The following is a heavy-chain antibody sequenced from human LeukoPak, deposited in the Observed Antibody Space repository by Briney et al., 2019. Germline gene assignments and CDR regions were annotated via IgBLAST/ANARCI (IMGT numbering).Heavy chain of an antibody. CDR3: ASPSSGWYAEYFQH. J-gene: IGHJ1*01. D-gene: IGHD6-19*01. CDR2: ISYDGSNK. Sequence: PGGSLRLSCAASGFTFSSYAMHWVRQAPGKGLEWVAVISYDGSNKNYADSVKGRFTISRDNSKNTLYLQMNSLRAEDTAVYYGASPSSGWYAEYFQHWGQGTLVTVSS. V-gene: IGHV3-30*04. CDR1: GFTFSSYA.